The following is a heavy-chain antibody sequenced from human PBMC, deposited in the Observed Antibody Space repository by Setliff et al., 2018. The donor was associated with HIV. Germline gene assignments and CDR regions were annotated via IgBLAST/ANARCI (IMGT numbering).Heavy chain of an antibody. CDR3: TRLAGGYADY. Sequence: PSETLSLTCSVSGGSISNYYWSWIRQPAGKGLEWIGRIQTSGRTNNNPSLKSRVTLSIDMSKNQFSLKMSAVTAADTAVYYCTRLAGGYADYWGQGTLVTVSS. CDR1: GGSISNYY. V-gene: IGHV4-4*07. CDR2: IQTSGRT. D-gene: IGHD5-12*01. J-gene: IGHJ4*02.